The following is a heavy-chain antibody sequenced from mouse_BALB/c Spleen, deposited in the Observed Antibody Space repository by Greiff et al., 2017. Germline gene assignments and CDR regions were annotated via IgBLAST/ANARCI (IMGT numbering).Heavy chain of an antibody. J-gene: IGHJ4*01. V-gene: IGHV1-7*01. CDR3: ARSVFLDGYSTDY. CDR1: GYTFTSDW. Sequence: QGQLQQSGAELAKPGASVKMSCKASGYTFTSDWMHWVKQRHGLGLEWIGYINPSTGYTEYNQKFKDKATLTADKSSSTAYMQLSSLTSEDSAVYNCARSVFLDGYSTDYWGQGTSVTVSS. CDR2: INPSTGYT.